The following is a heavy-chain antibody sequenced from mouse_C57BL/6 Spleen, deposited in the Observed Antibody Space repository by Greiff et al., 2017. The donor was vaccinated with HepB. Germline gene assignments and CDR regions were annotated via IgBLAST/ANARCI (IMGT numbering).Heavy chain of an antibody. V-gene: IGHV2-5*01. CDR2: IWRGGST. Sequence: VKLMESGPGLVQPSQSLSITCTVSGFSLTSYGVHWVRQSPGKGLEWLGVIWRGGSTDYNAAFMSRLSITKDNSKSQVFFKMNSLQADDTAIYYCAKYDGYLWYFDYWGQGTTLTVSS. CDR3: AKYDGYLWYFDY. CDR1: GFSLTSYG. D-gene: IGHD2-3*01. J-gene: IGHJ2*01.